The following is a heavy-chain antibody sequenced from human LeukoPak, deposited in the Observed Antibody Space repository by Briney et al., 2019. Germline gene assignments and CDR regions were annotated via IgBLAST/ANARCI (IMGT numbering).Heavy chain of an antibody. CDR3: ARHRTTMIVPGDSKKYAFDI. V-gene: IGHV7-4-1*02. CDR2: VNTNTGTP. J-gene: IGHJ3*02. Sequence: GASVKVSCKASEYTFTSYAMNWVRQAPGQGPEWMGWVNTNTGTPTYAQDFTGRFVFSLDTSVSTAYLQISSLKAEDTAVYYCARHRTTMIVPGDSKKYAFDIWGQGTMVTVSS. CDR1: EYTFTSYA. D-gene: IGHD3-22*01.